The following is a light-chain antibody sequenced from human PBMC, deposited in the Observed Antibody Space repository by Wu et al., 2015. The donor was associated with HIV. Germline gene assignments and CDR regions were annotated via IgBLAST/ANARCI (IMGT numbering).Light chain of an antibody. CDR1: ESVGGD. V-gene: IGKV3-15*01. CDR2: GAV. CDR3: QHYNNWPPLT. Sequence: EVVMTQSPVTLSVSPGERATLACRASESVGGDVAWYQQKPGQAPRLLIYGAVTRPTGIPARFSGSGSGTEFTLTISSLQSEDFAVYFCQHYNNWPPLTFGGGTKVEIK. J-gene: IGKJ4*01.